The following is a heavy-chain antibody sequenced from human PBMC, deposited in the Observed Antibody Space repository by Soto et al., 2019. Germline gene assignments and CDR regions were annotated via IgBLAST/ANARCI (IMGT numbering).Heavy chain of an antibody. V-gene: IGHV4-59*01. D-gene: IGHD3-16*01. Sequence: PSETLSLSCTVSNDSISSYYWSWIRQPPGKGLEWIGYSYFSGGTEYNPSLKGRVTISVDRSRNQFSLKLTSVTAADTAVYYCVRELSRGWFDPWGPRTLVTVSS. CDR3: VRELSRGWFDP. J-gene: IGHJ5*02. CDR2: SYFSGGT. CDR1: NDSISSYY.